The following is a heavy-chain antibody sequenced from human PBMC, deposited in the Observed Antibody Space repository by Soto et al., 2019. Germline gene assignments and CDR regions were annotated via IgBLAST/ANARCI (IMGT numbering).Heavy chain of an antibody. J-gene: IGHJ6*02. CDR3: AGVLTARPHGMDV. CDR2: IYYSGST. D-gene: IGHD6-6*01. V-gene: IGHV4-31*03. CDR1: GGSISSCGYY. Sequence: PSETLSLTCTVSGGSISSCGYYWSWIRQHPGKCLEWIGYIYYSGSTYYNPSLKSRVTISVDTSKNQFSLKLSSVTAAVTAVYYCAGVLTARPHGMDVWGQGTTVTVSS.